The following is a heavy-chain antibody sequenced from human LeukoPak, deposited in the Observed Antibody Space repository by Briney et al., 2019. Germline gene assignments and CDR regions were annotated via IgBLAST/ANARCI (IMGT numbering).Heavy chain of an antibody. CDR1: GYTFTGYY. J-gene: IGHJ5*02. CDR3: ARDRARFSRNNWFDP. V-gene: IGHV1-2*02. Sequence: ASVKVSCKASGYTFTGYYMYWVRQAPGQGLEWMGWINPNSGGTNYAQKFQGRVTMTRDTSISTAYMELSRLRSDDTAVYYCARDRARFSRNNWFDPWGQGTLVTVSS. CDR2: INPNSGGT. D-gene: IGHD6-6*01.